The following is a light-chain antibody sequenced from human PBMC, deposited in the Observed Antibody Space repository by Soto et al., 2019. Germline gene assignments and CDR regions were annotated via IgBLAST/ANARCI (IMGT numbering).Light chain of an antibody. V-gene: IGLV1-47*02. CDR2: ADN. CDR1: ASNIGTFY. CDR3: TSWDDNLSAVV. Sequence: QSVLTQPPSASATPGQGVTVSCSGSASNIGTFYVSWYQHLPGTAPKLLIYADNQRPSGVPDRFSGSKSGTSASLAISGLRSGDEAVYYCTSWDDNLSAVVFGGGTKVTVL. J-gene: IGLJ2*01.